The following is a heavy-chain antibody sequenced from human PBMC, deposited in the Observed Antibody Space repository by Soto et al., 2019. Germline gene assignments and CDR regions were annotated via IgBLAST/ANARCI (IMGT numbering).Heavy chain of an antibody. CDR3: AKVGAYRHYYHYGMDV. D-gene: IGHD3-16*01. Sequence: GGSLRLSCAASGFTFSSYAMSWVRQAPGKGLEWVSAISGSGGSTYYADSVKGRFTISRDNSKNTLYLQMNSLRAEDTAVYYCAKVGAYRHYYHYGMDVWGQGTTVTVSS. CDR1: GFTFSSYA. V-gene: IGHV3-23*01. J-gene: IGHJ6*02. CDR2: ISGSGGST.